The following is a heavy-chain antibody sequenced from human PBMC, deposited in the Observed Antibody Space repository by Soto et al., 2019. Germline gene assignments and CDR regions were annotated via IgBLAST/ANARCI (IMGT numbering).Heavy chain of an antibody. J-gene: IGHJ4*02. D-gene: IGHD6-19*01. Sequence: QVQLVESGGGVVQPGRSLRLSCAASGFTFSSYGMHWVRQAPGKGLEWVAVISYDGSNKYYADSVKGRFTISRDNSKNTLYLQMNSLRAEDTAVYYCAKLIAVAGTNYWGQGTLVTVSS. V-gene: IGHV3-30*18. CDR2: ISYDGSNK. CDR1: GFTFSSYG. CDR3: AKLIAVAGTNY.